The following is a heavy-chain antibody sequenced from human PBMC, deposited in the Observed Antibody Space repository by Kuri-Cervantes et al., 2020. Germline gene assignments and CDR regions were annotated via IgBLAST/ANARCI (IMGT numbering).Heavy chain of an antibody. CDR3: ATSGAGYSSYYYYMDV. Sequence: GESLKISCAASGFTFSDYYMSWIRQAPGKGLEWVSYISSSGSTIYYADSVKGRFIIFRDNSKKTMYLQMNSLRAEDTAVYYCATSGAGYSSYYYYMDVWGKGTTVTVSS. V-gene: IGHV3-11*01. D-gene: IGHD4/OR15-4a*01. J-gene: IGHJ6*03. CDR1: GFTFSDYY. CDR2: ISSSGSTI.